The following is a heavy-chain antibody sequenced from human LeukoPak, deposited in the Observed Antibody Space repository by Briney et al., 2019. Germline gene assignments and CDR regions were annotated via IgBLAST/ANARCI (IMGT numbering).Heavy chain of an antibody. V-gene: IGHV3-23*01. CDR3: AKGYGSGS. Sequence: GGSLRLSCAASGFTFSSYAMSWVRQAPGKGLEWVSTISNSDGKTYYADSVKGRFTISRDNSKNTLYLQMNSLRDEDTAVYYCAKGYGSGSWGQGTLVTVSS. J-gene: IGHJ4*02. D-gene: IGHD3-10*01. CDR2: ISNSDGKT. CDR1: GFTFSSYA.